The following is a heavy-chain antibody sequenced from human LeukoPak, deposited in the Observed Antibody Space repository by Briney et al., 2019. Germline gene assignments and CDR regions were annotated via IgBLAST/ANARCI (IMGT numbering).Heavy chain of an antibody. CDR1: GFTVSSNY. Sequence: GGSLRLSCAASGFTVSSNYVSWVRQAPGKGLEWVSVIYSGGSTYCADSVKGRFTISRDNSKNTLYLQMNSLRAEDTAVYYCARGGIWWPPAPTPFGYWGQGTLVTVSS. J-gene: IGHJ4*02. V-gene: IGHV3-53*01. D-gene: IGHD5-12*01. CDR3: ARGGIWWPPAPTPFGY. CDR2: IYSGGST.